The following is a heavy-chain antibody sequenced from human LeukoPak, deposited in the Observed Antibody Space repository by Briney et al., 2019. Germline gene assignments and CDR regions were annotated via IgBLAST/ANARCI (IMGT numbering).Heavy chain of an antibody. CDR2: ISGSGGST. Sequence: GGSLRLSCAASGFTFSSYAMSWVRQAPGKGLEWVSAISGSGGSTYYADSVKGRFTISRDNSKNTLYLQMNSLRAEDTAVYYCARRVSTLKTLAVFDFWGQGTLVTVSS. V-gene: IGHV3-23*01. D-gene: IGHD5/OR15-5a*01. CDR3: ARRVSTLKTLAVFDF. J-gene: IGHJ4*02. CDR1: GFTFSSYA.